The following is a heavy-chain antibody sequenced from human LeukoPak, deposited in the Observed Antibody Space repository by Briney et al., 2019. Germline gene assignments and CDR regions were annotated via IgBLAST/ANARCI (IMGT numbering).Heavy chain of an antibody. V-gene: IGHV5-51*01. Sequence: GESLKISCKGSGYSFTSYWIGWVRQMPGKGLEWMGTIYPGDSDTRYSPSFQGQVTISADKSISTAYLQWSSLKASDTAMYYCAVTTEQLVDYFDYWGQGTLVTVSS. CDR1: GYSFTSYW. J-gene: IGHJ4*02. CDR3: AVTTEQLVDYFDY. D-gene: IGHD6-6*01. CDR2: IYPGDSDT.